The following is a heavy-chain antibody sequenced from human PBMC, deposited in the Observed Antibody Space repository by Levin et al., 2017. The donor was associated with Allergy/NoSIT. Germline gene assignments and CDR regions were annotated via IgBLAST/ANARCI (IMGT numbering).Heavy chain of an antibody. Sequence: SETLSLTCTVSGGSISSYYWSWIRQPPGKGLEWIGYIYYSGSTNYNPSLKSRVTISVDTSKNQFSLKLSSVTAADTAVYYCARGGGLLRYFDWLWGQGTLVTVSS. CDR1: GGSISSYY. V-gene: IGHV4-59*01. J-gene: IGHJ4*02. CDR3: ARGGGLLRYFDWL. CDR2: IYYSGST. D-gene: IGHD3-9*01.